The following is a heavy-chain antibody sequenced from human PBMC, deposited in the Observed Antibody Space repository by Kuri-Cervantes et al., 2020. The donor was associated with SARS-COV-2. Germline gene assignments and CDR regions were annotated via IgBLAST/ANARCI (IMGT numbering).Heavy chain of an antibody. CDR1: GFTFSNYA. Sequence: GESLKISCAASGFTFSNYAMHWVRQAPGKGLEWVAVISYDGSNKYYADSVKGRFTISRDNSKNTLYLQMNSLRAEDTAVYFCARALYGGRLDYSPTSGYYYEGIDVWGQGTMVTVSS. D-gene: IGHD3-9*01. CDR3: ARALYGGRLDYSPTSGYYYEGIDV. J-gene: IGHJ6*02. CDR2: ISYDGSNK. V-gene: IGHV3-30-3*01.